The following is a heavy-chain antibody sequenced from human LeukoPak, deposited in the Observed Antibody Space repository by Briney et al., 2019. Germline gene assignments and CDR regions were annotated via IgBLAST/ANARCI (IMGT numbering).Heavy chain of an antibody. CDR1: GFTVSDKY. CDR2: IYNSGST. CDR3: ATDYDLLTGYYSDVGY. Sequence: GGSLRLSCAASGFTVSDKYMSWVRQAPGKGLEWVSIIYNSGSTYYADSVKGRFTTSRDSSKNMIYLQMNSLRAEDTAVYYCATDYDLLTGYYSDVGYWGQGTLVTVSS. J-gene: IGHJ4*02. V-gene: IGHV3-66*01. D-gene: IGHD3-9*01.